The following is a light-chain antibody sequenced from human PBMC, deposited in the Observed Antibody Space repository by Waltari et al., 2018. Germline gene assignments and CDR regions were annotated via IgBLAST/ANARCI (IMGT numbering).Light chain of an antibody. Sequence: DIVMTQSPDSLAVSLGERATINSKSSQSVLSSSNNKYYLSWYQHKPGQPPKLLIYWASIRESGVPDRFSGSGSGTDFTLTISSLQAEDVAVYYCQQYYSSPRTFGQGTKVEIK. J-gene: IGKJ1*01. CDR1: QSVLSSSNNKYY. V-gene: IGKV4-1*01. CDR2: WAS. CDR3: QQYYSSPRT.